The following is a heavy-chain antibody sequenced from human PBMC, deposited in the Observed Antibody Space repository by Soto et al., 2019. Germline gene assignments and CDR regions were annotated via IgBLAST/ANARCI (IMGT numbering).Heavy chain of an antibody. CDR3: ARSRFVVGVTEDYYGMDV. CDR2: MNPNSGNT. V-gene: IGHV1-8*01. J-gene: IGHJ6*02. D-gene: IGHD2-15*01. Sequence: EASVKVSCKASGYTFTSYDINWVRQATGQGFEWMGWMNPNSGNTGYAQKFQGRVTITADESTNTAYMGLSSLRSGDTAVYYCARSRFVVGVTEDYYGMDVWGQGTTVTVSS. CDR1: GYTFTSYD.